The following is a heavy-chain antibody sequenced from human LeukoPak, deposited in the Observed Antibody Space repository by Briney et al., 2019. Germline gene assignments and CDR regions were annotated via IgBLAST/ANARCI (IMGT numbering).Heavy chain of an antibody. Sequence: PSETLSLTCTVSGGSISSGGYYWSWIRQHPGKGLEWIGYIYYRGSTYYNPSLKSRVTISVDTSKNQFSLKLSSVTAADTAVYYCARVRPHCSGGSCYLRGGWFDPWGQGTLVTVSS. J-gene: IGHJ5*02. CDR1: GGSISSGGYY. CDR3: ARVRPHCSGGSCYLRGGWFDP. CDR2: IYYRGST. V-gene: IGHV4-31*03. D-gene: IGHD2-15*01.